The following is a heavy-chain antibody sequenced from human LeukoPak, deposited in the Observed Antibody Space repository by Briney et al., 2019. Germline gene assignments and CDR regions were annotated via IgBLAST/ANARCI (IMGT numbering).Heavy chain of an antibody. CDR3: AAPGNRVSGPFDF. V-gene: IGHV3-74*01. Sequence: PGGSLRLSCEASGLTFCSYWMHWVRQVPGKGLVWVSRISSDGSSTTYADSVKGRFTISRDNAKNTLYLQMNSLRAEDTAVYYCAAPGNRVSGPFDFWGQGTLVTVSS. CDR1: GLTFCSYW. D-gene: IGHD3-10*01. J-gene: IGHJ4*02. CDR2: ISSDGSST.